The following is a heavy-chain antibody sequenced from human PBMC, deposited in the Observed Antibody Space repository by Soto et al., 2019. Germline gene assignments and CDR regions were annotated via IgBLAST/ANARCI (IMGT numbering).Heavy chain of an antibody. D-gene: IGHD6-13*01. J-gene: IGHJ4*02. V-gene: IGHV1-2*02. CDR3: ARSIAAAGRPYYFDY. CDR1: GYTFTCDC. CDR2: INPNSGGT. Sequence: VSVKVPFNAFGYTFTCDCMHWVRQAPGQGLDCMGWINPNSGGTNYAQQFQGRVTMNRDTSISTAYMELSRLRSDNTDIYYGARSIAAAGRPYYFDYWGQGTLDTVSS.